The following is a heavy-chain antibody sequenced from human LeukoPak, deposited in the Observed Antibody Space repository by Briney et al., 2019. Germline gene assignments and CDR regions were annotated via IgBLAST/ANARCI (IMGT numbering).Heavy chain of an antibody. CDR2: INLNSGGT. V-gene: IGHV1-2*02. Sequence: GASVKVSCKASGYTFTGYYMHWVRQAPGQGLEWMGWINLNSGGTNYAQKFQGRVTMTRDTSISTAYMELSRLRSDDTAVYYCARGPSLVVPAAINWFDPWGQGTLVTVSS. D-gene: IGHD2-2*01. CDR1: GYTFTGYY. CDR3: ARGPSLVVPAAINWFDP. J-gene: IGHJ5*02.